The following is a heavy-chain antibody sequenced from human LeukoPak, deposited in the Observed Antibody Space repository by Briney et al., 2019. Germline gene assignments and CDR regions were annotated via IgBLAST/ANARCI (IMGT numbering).Heavy chain of an antibody. D-gene: IGHD3-22*01. CDR1: GFTFSSYW. J-gene: IGHJ4*02. CDR2: IKQDASER. Sequence: GGSLRLSCAASGFTFSSYWMTWVRQAPGKGLEWVANIKQDASERYYVDSVKGRFTISRDNAKNSLYLQMNSLRAEDTAVYYCARVGDSSGLDYWGQGTLVTVSS. CDR3: ARVGDSSGLDY. V-gene: IGHV3-7*01.